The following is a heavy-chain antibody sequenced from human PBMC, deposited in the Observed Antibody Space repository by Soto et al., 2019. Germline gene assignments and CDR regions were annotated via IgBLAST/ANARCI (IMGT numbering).Heavy chain of an antibody. D-gene: IGHD1-1*01. CDR3: ARDHDRDYFDY. Sequence: PGGSLRLSCAASGFTFSSYWMSWVRQAPGKGLEWVANIKQDGSEKYYVDSVEGRFTISRDNAKNSLYLQMNSLRAEDTAVYYCARDHDRDYFDYWGQGTLVTVSS. V-gene: IGHV3-7*03. CDR1: GFTFSSYW. CDR2: IKQDGSEK. J-gene: IGHJ4*02.